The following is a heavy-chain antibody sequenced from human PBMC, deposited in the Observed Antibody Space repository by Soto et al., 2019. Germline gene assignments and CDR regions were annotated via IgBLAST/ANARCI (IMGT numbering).Heavy chain of an antibody. V-gene: IGHV4-39*01. CDR3: ARHASGYSSSWLYNWFDP. CDR1: GGSISSSSYY. D-gene: IGHD6-13*01. CDR2: IYYSGST. J-gene: IGHJ5*02. Sequence: ETLYLTGTVSGGSISSSSYYWGWIRQPPGKGLEWIGSIYYSGSTYYNPSLKSRVTVSVDTSKNQFSLKLSSVTAADTAVYYCARHASGYSSSWLYNWFDPWGQGTLVTVSS.